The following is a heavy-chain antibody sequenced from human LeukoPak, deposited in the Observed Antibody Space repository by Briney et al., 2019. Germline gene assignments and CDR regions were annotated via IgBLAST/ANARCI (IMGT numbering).Heavy chain of an antibody. Sequence: GGSLRLSCAASGFTFSSYSMNWVRQAPGKGLEWVSSISSSSSYIYYADSVKGRFTISRDNAKNSLYLQMNSLGAEDTAVYYCARVLDDSSGYYPYYFDYWGRGTLVTVSS. J-gene: IGHJ4*02. D-gene: IGHD3-22*01. CDR2: ISSSSSYI. CDR3: ARVLDDSSGYYPYYFDY. CDR1: GFTFSSYS. V-gene: IGHV3-21*01.